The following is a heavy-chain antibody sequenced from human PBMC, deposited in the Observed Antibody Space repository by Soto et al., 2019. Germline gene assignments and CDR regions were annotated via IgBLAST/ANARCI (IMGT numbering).Heavy chain of an antibody. Sequence: QLQLQESGPGLVKPSETLSLTCTVSGGSISSSSYYWGWIRQPPGKGLEWIGSIYYSGSTYYNPSLKSRVTISVDTSKNQFSLKLGSVTAADTAVYYCARPHLGYYDFWSGYTPYAFDIWGQGTMVTVSS. V-gene: IGHV4-39*01. D-gene: IGHD3-3*01. CDR2: IYYSGST. CDR1: GGSISSSSYY. CDR3: ARPHLGYYDFWSGYTPYAFDI. J-gene: IGHJ3*02.